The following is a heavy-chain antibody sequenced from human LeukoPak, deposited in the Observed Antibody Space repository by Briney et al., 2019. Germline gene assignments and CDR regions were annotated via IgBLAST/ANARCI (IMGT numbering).Heavy chain of an antibody. CDR1: GFAFSDHY. J-gene: IGHJ4*02. V-gene: IGHV3-72*01. Sequence: GGSLRLSCAASGFAFSDHYMDWVRQAPGKGLEWVGRTRNRANSYTTEYAASVKGRFTISRDDSKSSLYLQMNSLKTEDTAVYYCAKTGRGYCYDYWGQGTLVTVSS. D-gene: IGHD3-10*01. CDR3: AKTGRGYCYDY. CDR2: TRNRANSYTT.